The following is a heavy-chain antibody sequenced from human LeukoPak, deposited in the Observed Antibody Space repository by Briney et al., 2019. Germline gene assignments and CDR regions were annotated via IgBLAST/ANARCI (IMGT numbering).Heavy chain of an antibody. CDR3: ARVRVATIYNYFDY. J-gene: IGHJ4*02. Sequence: ASVKVSCKASGYTFTGYYMHWVRQAPGQGLEWMGWINPNSGGTNYAQKFQGRVTMTRDTSISAAYMELSRLRSDDTAVYYCARVRVATIYNYFDYWGQGTLVTVSS. CDR2: INPNSGGT. D-gene: IGHD5-12*01. V-gene: IGHV1-2*02. CDR1: GYTFTGYY.